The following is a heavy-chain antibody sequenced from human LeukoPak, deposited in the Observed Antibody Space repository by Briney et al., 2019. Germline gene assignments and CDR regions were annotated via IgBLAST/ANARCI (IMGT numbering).Heavy chain of an antibody. CDR1: GFNFSDHS. D-gene: IGHD6-19*01. CDR3: ARRYNSGHDY. Sequence: GGSLRLSCAASGFNFSDHSMDWVRQAPGKGLEWVGRTRDKANSYTTEYAASVKGGFAISRDDSKNSLYLQMNSLKTEDTAVYYCARRYNSGHDYWGQGTLVTVSS. J-gene: IGHJ4*02. CDR2: TRDKANSYTT. V-gene: IGHV3-72*01.